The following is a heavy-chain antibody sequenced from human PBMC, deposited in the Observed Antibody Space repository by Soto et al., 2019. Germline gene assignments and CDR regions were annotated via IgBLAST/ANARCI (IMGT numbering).Heavy chain of an antibody. CDR2: IYYRGST. D-gene: IGHD5-12*01. Sequence: SETLSLTCTVSGGSISSYYWSWIRQPPGKGLEWIGYIYYRGSTSYNPSLMSRVTISVDTSKNQFSLKLSSVTAADTAVYYCARHVGGYLIFAYWGQGTLVTVSS. CDR3: ARHVGGYLIFAY. V-gene: IGHV4-59*08. CDR1: GGSISSYY. J-gene: IGHJ4*02.